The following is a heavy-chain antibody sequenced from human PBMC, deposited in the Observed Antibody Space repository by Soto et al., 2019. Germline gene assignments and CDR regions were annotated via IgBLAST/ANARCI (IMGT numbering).Heavy chain of an antibody. CDR2: IDPSDSYT. CDR3: ARLWTHSGYYYKTSNAFDI. V-gene: IGHV5-10-1*01. CDR1: RYSFTSYW. J-gene: IGHJ3*02. D-gene: IGHD3-22*01. Sequence: GASLKISCNGSRYSFTSYWIRWVRHMPGKGLEWMGRIDPSDSYTNYSPSFQGHVTISADKSISTAYLQWSSLKASDTAMYYCARLWTHSGYYYKTSNAFDIWGQGTMVTVS.